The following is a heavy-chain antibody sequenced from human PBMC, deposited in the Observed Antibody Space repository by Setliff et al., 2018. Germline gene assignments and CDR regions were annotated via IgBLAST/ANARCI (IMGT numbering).Heavy chain of an antibody. CDR3: AEIGTRADDAFDI. CDR1: GGSFSGYY. Sequence: SETLSLTCAVYGGSFSGYYWSWIRQPPGKGLEWIGEINHSGSTNYNPSLKSRVTISVDTSKNQFSLQLSSATAAYTAVYYCAEIGTRADDAFDIWGQGTMVTVSS. V-gene: IGHV4-34*01. CDR2: INHSGST. J-gene: IGHJ3*02.